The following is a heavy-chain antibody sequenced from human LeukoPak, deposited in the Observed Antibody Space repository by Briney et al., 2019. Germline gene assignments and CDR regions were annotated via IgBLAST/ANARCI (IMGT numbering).Heavy chain of an antibody. CDR3: AREYKLAAAGIDYFDY. V-gene: IGHV3-11*05. Sequence: GGSLRLSCAASGFTFSDYYMSWSRQAPGKGLEWLSYISPSTTHTSYADSVKGRFTISRDNAKNLLYLQMNSLRAEDTAVYYCAREYKLAAAGIDYFDYWGQGTLVTVSS. CDR2: ISPSTTHT. D-gene: IGHD6-13*01. CDR1: GFTFSDYY. J-gene: IGHJ4*02.